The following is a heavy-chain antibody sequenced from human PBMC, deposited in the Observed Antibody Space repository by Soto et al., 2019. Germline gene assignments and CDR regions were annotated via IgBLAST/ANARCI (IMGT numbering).Heavy chain of an antibody. CDR2: ISAYNGNT. CDR3: ARDVDVVVVPAATSAFDI. V-gene: IGHV1-18*01. Sequence: ASVKVSCKASGYTFTSYGISWVRQAPGQGLEWMGWISAYNGNTNYAQKLQGRVTMTTDTSTSTAYMELRSLRSDDTAVYYCARDVDVVVVPAATSAFDIWGQGTMVNVSS. J-gene: IGHJ3*02. CDR1: GYTFTSYG. D-gene: IGHD2-2*03.